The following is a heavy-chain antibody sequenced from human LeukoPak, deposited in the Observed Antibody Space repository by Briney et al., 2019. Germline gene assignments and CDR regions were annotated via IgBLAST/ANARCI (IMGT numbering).Heavy chain of an antibody. V-gene: IGHV4-59*08. J-gene: IGHJ4*02. Sequence: SETLSPTCTVSGGSINNYYWSWVRQPPGAGLEWLAYIYYTGSTNYNPSLKTRLTISVDTSKNQFSLRLNSVTAADTAVYYCARFSQYYDSPTHYLDYWGQGILVTVSS. D-gene: IGHD2/OR15-2a*01. CDR1: GGSINNYY. CDR2: IYYTGST. CDR3: ARFSQYYDSPTHYLDY.